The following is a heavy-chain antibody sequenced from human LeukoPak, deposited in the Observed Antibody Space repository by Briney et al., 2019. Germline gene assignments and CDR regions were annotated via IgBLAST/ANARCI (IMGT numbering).Heavy chain of an antibody. J-gene: IGHJ6*03. CDR1: GGSFSGYY. V-gene: IGHV4-34*01. Sequence: PSETLSLTCAVYGGSFSGYYWRWIRQPPGKGLEWIGEINHSGSTNYNPSLKSRVTISVDTAKNQFCLKLSSVTAADTAVYYCARDPSPRAYYYVDVWGKGTTVTVSS. CDR3: ARDPSPRAYYYVDV. CDR2: INHSGST.